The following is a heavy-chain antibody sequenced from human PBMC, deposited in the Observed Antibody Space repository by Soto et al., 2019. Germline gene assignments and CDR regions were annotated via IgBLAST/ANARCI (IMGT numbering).Heavy chain of an antibody. Sequence: QVQLVQSGAEVKKPGASVKVSCKASGYTFTSYYMHWVRQAPGQGLEWMGIINASGGSTSYAQKFQGRVTMTRDTSTSTVYMELSSLRSEDTAVYYCARDGTVAGTWAVWFDPWCQGTLVTVSS. CDR3: ARDGTVAGTWAVWFDP. J-gene: IGHJ5*02. D-gene: IGHD6-19*01. V-gene: IGHV1-46*01. CDR1: GYTFTSYY. CDR2: INASGGST.